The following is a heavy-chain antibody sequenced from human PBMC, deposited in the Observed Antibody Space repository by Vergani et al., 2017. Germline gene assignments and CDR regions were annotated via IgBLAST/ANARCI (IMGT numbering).Heavy chain of an antibody. CDR2: INHSGST. V-gene: IGHV4-34*01. Sequence: QVQLQQWGAGLLKPSETLSLTCAVYGGSFSGYYWSWIRQPPGKGLEWIGEINHSGSTNYNPSLKSRVTISVDTSKNQFSLKLSSVTAADTAVYYCARDRGYSYGYNWFDPWGQGTLVTVSS. CDR1: GGSFSGYY. D-gene: IGHD5-18*01. J-gene: IGHJ5*02. CDR3: ARDRGYSYGYNWFDP.